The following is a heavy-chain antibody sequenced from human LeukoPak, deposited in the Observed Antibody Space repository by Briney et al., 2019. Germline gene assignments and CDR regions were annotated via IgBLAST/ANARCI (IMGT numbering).Heavy chain of an antibody. V-gene: IGHV1-46*01. D-gene: IGHD1-7*01. CDR3: ARDRDWNYYFDY. Sequence: ASVKVSCKASGYTFTRYYMQCVRQAPGQGLEWMGIINPSGGSTSYAQKFQGRVTMTRDTSTSTVYMELSSLRSEDTAVYYCARDRDWNYYFDYWGQGTLVTVSS. J-gene: IGHJ4*02. CDR1: GYTFTRYY. CDR2: INPSGGST.